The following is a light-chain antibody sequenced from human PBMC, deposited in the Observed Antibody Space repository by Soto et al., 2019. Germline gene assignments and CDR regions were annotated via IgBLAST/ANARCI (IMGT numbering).Light chain of an antibody. CDR2: GNN. CDR1: SSNIGAGYD. V-gene: IGLV1-40*01. CDR3: SSYAGSNSLI. J-gene: IGLJ2*01. Sequence: QSVLTQPPSVSGAPGQRVTISCTGSSSNIGAGYDVHWYQQLPGTAPKLLIFGNNNRPSGVPDRFSGSKSGTSASLAVSGLQPEDEADYYCSSYAGSNSLIFGGGTKLTVL.